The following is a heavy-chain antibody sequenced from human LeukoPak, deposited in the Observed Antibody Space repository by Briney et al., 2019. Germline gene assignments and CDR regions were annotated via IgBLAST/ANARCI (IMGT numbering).Heavy chain of an antibody. CDR3: ATEGGSGSYYGDDAFDM. J-gene: IGHJ3*02. CDR1: GFTLSSYY. CDR2: TRNRRDSYTT. Sequence: GGSLRLSCATSGFTLSSYYMDWVRQAPGKGLEWVGHTRNRRDSYTTEYAASVKGRFIISRDDSQNSVFLQMNSLKTEDTAVYYCATEGGSGSYYGDDAFDMWGQGTMVTVSS. V-gene: IGHV3-72*01. D-gene: IGHD3-10*01.